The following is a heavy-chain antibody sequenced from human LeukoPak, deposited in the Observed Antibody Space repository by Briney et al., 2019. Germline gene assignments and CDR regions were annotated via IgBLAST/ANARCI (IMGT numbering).Heavy chain of an antibody. CDR2: IYSGGST. J-gene: IGHJ4*02. D-gene: IGHD2-2*01. V-gene: IGHV3-66*02. CDR3: ANDFYCSSTSCYPTFFDY. CDR1: GFTVSSNY. Sequence: GGSLRLSCAASGFTVSSNYMSWVRQAPGKGLEWVSVIYSGGSTYYADSVKGRFTISRDNSKNTLYLQMNSLRAEDTAVYYCANDFYCSSTSCYPTFFDYWGQGTLVTVSS.